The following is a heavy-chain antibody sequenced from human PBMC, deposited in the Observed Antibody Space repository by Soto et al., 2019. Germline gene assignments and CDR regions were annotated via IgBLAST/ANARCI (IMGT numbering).Heavy chain of an antibody. D-gene: IGHD5-12*01. Sequence: SGGSLRLSCAASGFTFSSYGMHWVRQAPGKGLEWVAVISYDGSNKYYADSVKGRFTISRDNSKNTLYLQMNSLRAEDTAVYYCAKEGDSGYDYVPVQNFYFDYWGQGTLVTVSS. CDR3: AKEGDSGYDYVPVQNFYFDY. V-gene: IGHV3-30*18. CDR2: ISYDGSNK. CDR1: GFTFSSYG. J-gene: IGHJ4*02.